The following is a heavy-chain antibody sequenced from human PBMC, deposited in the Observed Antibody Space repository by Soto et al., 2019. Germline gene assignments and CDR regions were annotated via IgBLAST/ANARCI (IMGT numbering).Heavy chain of an antibody. Sequence: QVQLVQSGAEVKKPGSSVKVSCKASGGTFSSYTISWVRQAPGQGLEWMGRIIPILGIANYAQKFQGRVTITADKSTSTAYMELSSLRSEDTAVFYCARADRNLRLGCWGQGTLVTVSS. V-gene: IGHV1-69*02. CDR3: ARADRNLRLGC. D-gene: IGHD2-2*03. CDR1: GGTFSSYT. J-gene: IGHJ4*02. CDR2: IIPILGIA.